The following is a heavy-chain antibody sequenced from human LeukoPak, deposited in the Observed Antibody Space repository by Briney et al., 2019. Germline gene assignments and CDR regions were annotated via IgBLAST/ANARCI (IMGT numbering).Heavy chain of an antibody. V-gene: IGHV4-4*07. Sequence: SETLSLTCTVSGGSISSYYWSWIRQPAGKGLEWIGRIYTSGSTNYNPSLKSRVTMSVDTSKNQFSLKLSSVTAADTAVYYCAGQLGYDSSGYYYGGEFDYWGQGTLVTVSS. CDR2: IYTSGST. CDR1: GGSISSYY. D-gene: IGHD3-22*01. CDR3: AGQLGYDSSGYYYGGEFDY. J-gene: IGHJ4*02.